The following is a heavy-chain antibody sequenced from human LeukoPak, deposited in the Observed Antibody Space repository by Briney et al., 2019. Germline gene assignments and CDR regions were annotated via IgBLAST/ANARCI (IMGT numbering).Heavy chain of an antibody. D-gene: IGHD6-13*01. J-gene: IGHJ5*02. CDR1: GFTFTDYY. V-gene: IGHV3-11*01. CDR2: ISVSGTTM. Sequence: PGGSLRLSRATSGFTFTDYYMTWIRQAPGKGLEWISYISVSGTTMYYADSVKGRFTLSRDNAKNSLYLQMNSLRADDTAVYYCARADRGSWYRLHWFDPWGQGTLVTVSS. CDR3: ARADRGSWYRLHWFDP.